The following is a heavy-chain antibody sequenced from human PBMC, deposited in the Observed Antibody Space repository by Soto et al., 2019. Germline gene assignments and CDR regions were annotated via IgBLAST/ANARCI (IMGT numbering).Heavy chain of an antibody. D-gene: IGHD5-12*01. CDR3: AKDLSGYVFSYY. CDR2: ISGSGGST. J-gene: IGHJ4*02. Sequence: GGSLRLSCAASGFTFSSYAMSWVRQAPGKGLEWVSAISGSGGSTYYADSVKGRFTTSRDNSKNTLYLQMNSLRAEDTAVYYCAKDLSGYVFSYYWGQGTLVTVS. CDR1: GFTFSSYA. V-gene: IGHV3-23*01.